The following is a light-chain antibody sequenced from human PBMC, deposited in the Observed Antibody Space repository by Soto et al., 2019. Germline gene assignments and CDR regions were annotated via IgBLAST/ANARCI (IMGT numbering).Light chain of an antibody. CDR2: DVS. J-gene: IGKJ1*01. CDR3: KQYGSSPT. Sequence: DIVLTQSPGTLSLSPGERATLSCRSSQSVSSNYLAWYQQKPDQPLRLVIYDVSGRATGIPDRFSGSGSGTAFTLTISRLEPEDSAVYYCKQYGSSPTFGQGTKVPIK. V-gene: IGKV3-20*01. CDR1: QSVSSNY.